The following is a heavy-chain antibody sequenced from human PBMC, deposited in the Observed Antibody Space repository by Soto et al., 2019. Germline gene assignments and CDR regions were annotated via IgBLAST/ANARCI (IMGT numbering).Heavy chain of an antibody. J-gene: IGHJ4*02. CDR2: IYSGGST. D-gene: IGHD3-10*01. CDR1: GFTVSSNY. V-gene: IGHV3-53*01. CDR3: ARGTVPMVRGVILDY. Sequence: GGSLRLSCAASGFTVSSNYMSWVRQAPGKGLEWVSVIYSGGSTYYADSVKGRFTISRDNSKNTLYLQMNSLRAEDTAVYYCARGTVPMVRGVILDYWGQGTLVTVSS.